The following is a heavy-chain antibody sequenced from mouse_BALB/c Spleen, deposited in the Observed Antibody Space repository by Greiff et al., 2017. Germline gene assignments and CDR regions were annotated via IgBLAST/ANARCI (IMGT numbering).Heavy chain of an antibody. J-gene: IGHJ1*01. CDR3: ARDAGYFGYFDV. D-gene: IGHD2-3*01. Sequence: EVQLVESGGGLVQPGGSLRLSCATSGFTFTAYYMSWVRQPPGKALEWLGFIRNKANGYTTEYSASVKGRFTISRDNSQSILYLQMNTLRAEDSATYYCARDAGYFGYFDVWGAGTTVTVSS. CDR2: IRNKANGYTT. V-gene: IGHV7-3*02. CDR1: GFTFTAYY.